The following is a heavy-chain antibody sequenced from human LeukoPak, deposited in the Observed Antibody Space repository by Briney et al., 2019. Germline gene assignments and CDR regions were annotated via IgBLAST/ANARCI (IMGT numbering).Heavy chain of an antibody. CDR2: IYYGGST. V-gene: IGHV4-59*01. CDR1: GGSISTYY. D-gene: IGHD4-23*01. J-gene: IGHJ4*02. CDR3: ARTRAYGGRPDY. Sequence: SETLSLTCTVSGGSISTYYWSWIRQPPGKGLEWIGYIYYGGSTNYNPSLKSRVTISVDTSKNQFSLKLNSVTAADTAVYYCARTRAYGGRPDYWGQGTLVTVSS.